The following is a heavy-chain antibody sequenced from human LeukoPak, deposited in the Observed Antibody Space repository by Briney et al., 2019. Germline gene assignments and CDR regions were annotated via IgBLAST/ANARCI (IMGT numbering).Heavy chain of an antibody. D-gene: IGHD3-10*01. CDR2: IYTSGST. V-gene: IGHV4-4*07. CDR1: GGSFSGYY. J-gene: IGHJ6*03. Sequence: SETLSLTCAVNGGSFSGYYWSWIRQPAGKGLEWIGRIYTSGSTNYNPSLKSRVTMSVDTSKNQFSLKLSSVTAADTAVYYCARESVGGSGSDAALDYYYYMDVWGKGTTVTISS. CDR3: ARESVGGSGSDAALDYYYYMDV.